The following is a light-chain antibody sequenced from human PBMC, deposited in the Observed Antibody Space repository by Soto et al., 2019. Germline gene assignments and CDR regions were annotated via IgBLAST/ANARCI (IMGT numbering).Light chain of an antibody. Sequence: QPVLTQPPSVSGAPGQRITISCTGSSSNIGAGYAVLWYQHLPGTAPKLLIFDNNNRPSGVPDRFSGSKSGTSASLAITGLQAEDEADYYCQSFDSSLSVVVFGGGTKVTVL. J-gene: IGLJ2*01. CDR3: QSFDSSLSVVV. V-gene: IGLV1-40*01. CDR1: SSNIGAGYA. CDR2: DNN.